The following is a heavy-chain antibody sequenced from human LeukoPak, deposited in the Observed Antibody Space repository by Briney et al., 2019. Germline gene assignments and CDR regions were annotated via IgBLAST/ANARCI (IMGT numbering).Heavy chain of an antibody. Sequence: VRSLRLSCAASGFSFGDYAMHWVRQAPGKGLEWVAGVDWNSAYIGYGDSMKGRVTIYRDNAKKSLYLQTNGLRVEDMALYYCAKDREELGASRSYAFDVWGQGTMVTVSS. D-gene: IGHD1-26*01. CDR2: VDWNSAYI. CDR3: AKDREELGASRSYAFDV. CDR1: GFSFGDYA. J-gene: IGHJ3*01. V-gene: IGHV3-9*03.